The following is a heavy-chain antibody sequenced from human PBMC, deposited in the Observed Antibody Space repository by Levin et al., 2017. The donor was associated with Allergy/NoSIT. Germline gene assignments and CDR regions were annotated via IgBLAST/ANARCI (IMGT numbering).Heavy chain of an antibody. D-gene: IGHD1-1*01. CDR2: FIPMFRAT. J-gene: IGHJ6*02. V-gene: IGHV1-69*13. Sequence: ASVKVSCKASGGTFSSHAITWVRQGPLQGLEWMGGFIPMFRATNYAQRFQGRVTITADESTSTAYMELSSLRSEDTAVYFCATGQLEERRRYFYAIDVWGQGTTVTVSS. CDR1: GGTFSSHA. CDR3: ATGQLEERRRYFYAIDV.